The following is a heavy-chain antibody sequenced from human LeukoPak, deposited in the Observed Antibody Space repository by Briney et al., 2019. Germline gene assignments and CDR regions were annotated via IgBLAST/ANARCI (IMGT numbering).Heavy chain of an antibody. CDR3: ARTQGYCSGGSCYQTDY. D-gene: IGHD2-15*01. CDR2: TYYRSKWYN. V-gene: IGHV6-1*01. J-gene: IGHJ4*02. Sequence: SQTLSLTCAISGDSVSSNSAAWNWIRQSPSRGLEWLGRTYYRSKWYNDYAVSVKSRITINPDTSKNQFSLQLNSVTPEDTAVYYCARTQGYCSGGSCYQTDYWGQGTLVTVSS. CDR1: GDSVSSNSAA.